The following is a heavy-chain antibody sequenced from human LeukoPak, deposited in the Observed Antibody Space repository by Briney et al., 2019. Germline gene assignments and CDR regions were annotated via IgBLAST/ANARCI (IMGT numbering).Heavy chain of an antibody. CDR1: GYTFSNYG. D-gene: IGHD4-17*01. CDR2: ISTNKGNT. J-gene: IGHJ6*02. Sequence: ASVKVSCKASGYTFSNYGISWVRQAPGQGLEWMGWISTNKGNTKSAQKNQGRVTMTTDTSTSTVHMELRSLRSDDTAVYYCARAVQPDYYYGMDVWGQGTTVTVSS. V-gene: IGHV1-18*01. CDR3: ARAVQPDYYYGMDV.